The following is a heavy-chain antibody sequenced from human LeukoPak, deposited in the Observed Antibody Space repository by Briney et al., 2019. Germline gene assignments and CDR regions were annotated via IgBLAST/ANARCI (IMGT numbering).Heavy chain of an antibody. V-gene: IGHV3-23*01. J-gene: IGHJ4*02. CDR2: IGSSGAST. D-gene: IGHD3-10*01. Sequence: GGSLRLSCAASGFTFSSYAMNWVRQAPGKGLEWVSVIGSSGASTYYADSVKGRFTISRDNSKNTLFPQMNSLRAEDTAVYYCAKPYYYGSGTYLFDYWGQGTLVTVSS. CDR1: GFTFSSYA. CDR3: AKPYYYGSGTYLFDY.